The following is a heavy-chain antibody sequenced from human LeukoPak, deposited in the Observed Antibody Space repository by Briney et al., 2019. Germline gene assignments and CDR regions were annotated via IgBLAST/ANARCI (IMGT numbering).Heavy chain of an antibody. V-gene: IGHV1-2*02. CDR1: GYTFTSYG. Sequence: GASVKVSCKASGYTFTSYGISWVRQAPGQGLEWMGWINPHSGGTNYAQQFQGRVTMTRDTSISTAYMELSRLRSDDTAVYYCARAQVHSSWLYYWGQGTLVTVSS. J-gene: IGHJ4*02. D-gene: IGHD6-13*01. CDR3: ARAQVHSSWLYY. CDR2: INPHSGGT.